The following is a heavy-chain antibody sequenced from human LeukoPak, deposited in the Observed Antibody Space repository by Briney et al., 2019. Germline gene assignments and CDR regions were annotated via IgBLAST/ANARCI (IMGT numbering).Heavy chain of an antibody. V-gene: IGHV3-15*07. J-gene: IGHJ4*02. CDR1: GFTFTNAW. CDR2: IKSNSDGGTT. CDR3: STLLH. Sequence: GGSLRLSCAASGFTFTNAWMNWVRQAPGKGLEWVGRIKSNSDGGTTDYAAPVKGRFTISRDDSKHTVYLQMDSLKIEDTAVYYCSTLLHWGQGALVIVSS.